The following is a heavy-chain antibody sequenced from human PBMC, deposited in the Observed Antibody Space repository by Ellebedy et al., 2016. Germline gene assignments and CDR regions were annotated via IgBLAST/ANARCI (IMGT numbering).Heavy chain of an antibody. CDR2: IYYSGST. V-gene: IGHV4-39*07. Sequence: SETLSLXXTVSGGSISSSSYYWGWIRQPPGKGLEWIGSIYYSGSTYYNPSLKSRVTISVDTSKNQFSLKLSSVTAADTAVYYCARIAVAGGVVDYWGQGTLVTVSS. CDR1: GGSISSSSYY. CDR3: ARIAVAGGVVDY. J-gene: IGHJ4*02. D-gene: IGHD6-19*01.